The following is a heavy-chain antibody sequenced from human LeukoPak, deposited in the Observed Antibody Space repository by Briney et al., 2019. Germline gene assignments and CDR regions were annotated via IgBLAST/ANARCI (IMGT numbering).Heavy chain of an antibody. Sequence: VASVKVSCKASGYTFTGYYMHWVRQAPGQGLEWMGWMNPNSGNTGYAQKFQGRVTMTRNTSISTAYMELSSLRSEDTAVYYCARARSSRGANNWFDPWGQGTLVTVSS. D-gene: IGHD1-26*01. V-gene: IGHV1-8*02. CDR2: MNPNSGNT. J-gene: IGHJ5*02. CDR3: ARARSSRGANNWFDP. CDR1: GYTFTGYY.